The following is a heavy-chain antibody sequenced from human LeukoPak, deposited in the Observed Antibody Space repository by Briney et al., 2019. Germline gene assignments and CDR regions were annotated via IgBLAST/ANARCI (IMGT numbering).Heavy chain of an antibody. CDR2: IHSSGAT. V-gene: IGHV3-53*01. Sequence: QPGGSLRLSCAASGFTGSNNYVSWVRQAPGMGLEWVSAIHSSGATCYADSVKGRFTISRDNSKNTLYLQMNSLRAEDTAVYYCAKVKDIQYYFDYWGQGTLVTVSS. J-gene: IGHJ4*02. CDR3: AKVKDIQYYFDY. CDR1: GFTGSNNY. D-gene: IGHD2-15*01.